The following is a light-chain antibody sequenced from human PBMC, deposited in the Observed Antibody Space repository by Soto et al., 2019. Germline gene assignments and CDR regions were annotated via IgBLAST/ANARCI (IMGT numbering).Light chain of an antibody. J-gene: IGKJ1*01. CDR2: DAS. V-gene: IGKV1-5*01. Sequence: IEVTQSPSTLSASVGDRVTITCRASQSISSWLAWYQQKPGKAPKLLIYDASSLESGVPSKFSGSGSGTEFTLTISSLQPDDFATYYCQQCNSYSVTFGQGTKVDIK. CDR3: QQCNSYSVT. CDR1: QSISSW.